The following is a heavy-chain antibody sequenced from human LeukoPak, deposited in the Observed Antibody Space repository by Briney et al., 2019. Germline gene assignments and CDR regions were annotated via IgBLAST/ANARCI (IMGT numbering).Heavy chain of an antibody. CDR1: GFTFSSYS. Sequence: GGSLRLSCAASGFTFSSYSMNWVRQAPGKGLEWVSSTSSSSSYIYYADSVKGRFTISRDNTKNSLYLQMNSLRAEDTAVYYCAKQGIAAEGGYWGQGTLVTVSS. J-gene: IGHJ4*02. D-gene: IGHD6-13*01. V-gene: IGHV3-21*01. CDR3: AKQGIAAEGGY. CDR2: TSSSSSYI.